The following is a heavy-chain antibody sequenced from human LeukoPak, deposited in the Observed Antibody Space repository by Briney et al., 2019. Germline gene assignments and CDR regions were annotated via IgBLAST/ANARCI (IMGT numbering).Heavy chain of an antibody. D-gene: IGHD3-22*01. J-gene: IGHJ4*03. CDR2: ISGYNSNT. Sequence: GASVKVSCKASGYTFISYGINWVRQAPGQGLEWMGWISGYNSNTNYIQKLQGRVTMTTDTSTSTAYMELRSLRSDDTAVYYCARDLTPDYDSPIDYWGQGTTVTVSS. V-gene: IGHV1-18*01. CDR1: GYTFISYG. CDR3: ARDLTPDYDSPIDY.